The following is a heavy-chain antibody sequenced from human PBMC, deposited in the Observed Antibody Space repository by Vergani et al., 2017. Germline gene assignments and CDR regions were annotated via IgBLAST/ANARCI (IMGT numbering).Heavy chain of an antibody. V-gene: IGHV3-48*03. CDR2: ISSSGSTI. Sequence: EVQLVESGGGLVKPGGSLRLSCAASGFTFSSYEMNWVRQAPGKGLEWVSYISSSGSTIYYADSVKGRFTSSRDNAKNSLYLQMNSLRAEDTAVYYCARDGYPTADAFDIWGQGTMVTVSS. CDR3: ARDGYPTADAFDI. J-gene: IGHJ3*02. D-gene: IGHD5-12*01. CDR1: GFTFSSYE.